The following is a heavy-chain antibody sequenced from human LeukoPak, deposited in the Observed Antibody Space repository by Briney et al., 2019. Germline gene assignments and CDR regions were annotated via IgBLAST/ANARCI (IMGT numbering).Heavy chain of an antibody. J-gene: IGHJ4*02. CDR2: INHSGST. Sequence: NPSETLSLTCAVYGGSFSGYYWSWIRQPPGKGLEWIGEINHSGSTNYNPSLKSRVTISVDTSKNQFSLKLSSVTAADTAVYYCARGREELVVPAYYFDYWGQGTPVTVSS. CDR1: GGSFSGYY. D-gene: IGHD2-2*01. CDR3: ARGREELVVPAYYFDY. V-gene: IGHV4-34*01.